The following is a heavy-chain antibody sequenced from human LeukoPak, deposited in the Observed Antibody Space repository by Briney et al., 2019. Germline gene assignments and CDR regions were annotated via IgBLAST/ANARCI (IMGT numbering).Heavy chain of an antibody. CDR2: IYYSGST. D-gene: IGHD3-10*01. CDR1: GGSISSYY. J-gene: IGHJ4*02. Sequence: SETLSLTCTVSGGSISSYYWSWVRQPPGKGLEWIGYIYYSGSTNYNPSLKSRVTISVDTSKNQFSLKLSSVTAADTAVHYCARSQNYYGSGDYWSQGTLVTVSS. V-gene: IGHV4-59*01. CDR3: ARSQNYYGSGDY.